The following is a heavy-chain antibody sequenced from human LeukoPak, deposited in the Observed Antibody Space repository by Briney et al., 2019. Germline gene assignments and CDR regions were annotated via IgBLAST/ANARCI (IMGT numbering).Heavy chain of an antibody. V-gene: IGHV1-69*13. Sequence: ASVKVSCKASGGTFSSCAISWVRQAPGQGLEWMGDIIPMFGAADNAQKFQGRVTLTADESMSTAYMELSSLRSEDTAVYYCARAGLWFGELLSQYYYYYGMDVWGKGTTVTVSS. D-gene: IGHD3-10*01. J-gene: IGHJ6*04. CDR1: GGTFSSCA. CDR3: ARAGLWFGELLSQYYYYYGMDV. CDR2: IIPMFGAA.